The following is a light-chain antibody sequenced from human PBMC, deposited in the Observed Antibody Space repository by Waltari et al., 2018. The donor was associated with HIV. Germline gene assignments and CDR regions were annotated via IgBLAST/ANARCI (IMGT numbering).Light chain of an antibody. V-gene: IGLV2-14*03. CDR3: SSYATNSTVL. CDR1: SSDVGDYNY. CDR2: DVT. Sequence: QSALTQPASVSGSPGQSITISCTGTSSDVGDYNYVSWYQQHPGKAPKLMIYDVTNRPSWVSNRFSGSKSGNTASLTISGLQAEDEADYYCSSYATNSTVLFGGGTKVTVL. J-gene: IGLJ2*01.